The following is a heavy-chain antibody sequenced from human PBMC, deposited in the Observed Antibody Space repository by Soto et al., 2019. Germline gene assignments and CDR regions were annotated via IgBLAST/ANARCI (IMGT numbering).Heavy chain of an antibody. CDR1: GGSISSYY. V-gene: IGHV4-4*07. CDR3: ASDLGVGQVGGVVSGWFDP. D-gene: IGHD3-16*01. CDR2: IYTSGST. J-gene: IGHJ5*02. Sequence: SETLSLTCTVSGGSISSYYWSWIRQPAGKGLEWIGRIYTSGSTNYNPSLKSRVTMSVDTSKNQFSLKLSSVTAADTAVYYCASDLGVGQVGGVVSGWFDPWGQGTLVTVSS.